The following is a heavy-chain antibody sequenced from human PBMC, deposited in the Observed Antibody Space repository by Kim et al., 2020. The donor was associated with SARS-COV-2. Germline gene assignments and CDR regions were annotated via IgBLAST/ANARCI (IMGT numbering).Heavy chain of an antibody. CDR2: INPNSGGT. CDR1: GYTFTGYY. Sequence: ASVKVSCKASGYTFTGYYMHWVRQAPGQGLEWMGWINPNSGGTNYAQKFQGRVTMTRDTSISTAYMELSRLRSDDTAVYYCAREPMIVVVMDWFDPWGQGTLVTVSS. J-gene: IGHJ5*02. D-gene: IGHD3-22*01. CDR3: AREPMIVVVMDWFDP. V-gene: IGHV1-2*02.